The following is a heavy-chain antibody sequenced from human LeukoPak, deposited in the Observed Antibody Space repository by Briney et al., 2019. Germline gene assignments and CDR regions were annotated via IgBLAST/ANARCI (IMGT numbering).Heavy chain of an antibody. J-gene: IGHJ4*02. V-gene: IGHV4-31*03. Sequence: PSETLSLTCTVSGGSISSGDYYWTWIRQHPGKGLEWIGYIYYSGNIYYNPSLKSRVTISVDTSKNQFSLKLSSVTAADTAVYYCARVGYCSGGSCYSSLFYFDYWGQGTLVTVSS. CDR1: GGSISSGDYY. CDR3: ARVGYCSGGSCYSSLFYFDY. CDR2: IYYSGNI. D-gene: IGHD2-15*01.